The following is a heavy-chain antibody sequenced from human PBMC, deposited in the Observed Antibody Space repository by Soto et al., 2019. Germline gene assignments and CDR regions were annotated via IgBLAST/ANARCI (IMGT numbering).Heavy chain of an antibody. V-gene: IGHV3-33*01. CDR2: IGYDGSNK. Sequence: SLGLSCAASGLTFSSYGIHWVPQAPGKGLGGVAVIGYDGSNKYYAHSVKGRFTISRVNSKNTLDLQMKSLRAEDTTACYCTREPQVGGPYDYWGQGTLVTVSS. D-gene: IGHD2-15*01. CDR1: GLTFSSYG. CDR3: TREPQVGGPYDY. J-gene: IGHJ4*02.